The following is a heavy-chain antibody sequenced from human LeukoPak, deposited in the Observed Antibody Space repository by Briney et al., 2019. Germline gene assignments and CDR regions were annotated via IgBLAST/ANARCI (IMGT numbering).Heavy chain of an antibody. CDR1: GFTFSSYG. CDR3: ARHLLWFGELSGGFDY. D-gene: IGHD3-10*01. V-gene: IGHV3-30*02. Sequence: PGGSLRLSCAASGFTFSSYGMHWVRQAPGKGLEWVAFTRYDGSDKYYTDSVKGRFTISRDNSKNTLYLQMNSLRAEDTAVYYCARHLLWFGELSGGFDYWGQGTLVTVSS. J-gene: IGHJ4*02. CDR2: TRYDGSDK.